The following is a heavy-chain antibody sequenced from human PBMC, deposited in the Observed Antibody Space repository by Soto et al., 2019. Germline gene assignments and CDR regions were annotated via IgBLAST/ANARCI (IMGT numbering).Heavy chain of an antibody. D-gene: IGHD1-26*01. CDR1: GGSISSSSYY. J-gene: IGHJ3*02. CDR2: IYYSGST. V-gene: IGHV4-39*01. CDR3: ARHGEWEPGAFEI. Sequence: PSDTLSLTSTVSGGSISSSSYYWGWIRQPPGKGLEWIGSIYYSGSTYYNPSLKSRVTISVDTSKNQFSLKLSSVTAADTAVYYYARHGEWEPGAFEIWGQGAMVTIS.